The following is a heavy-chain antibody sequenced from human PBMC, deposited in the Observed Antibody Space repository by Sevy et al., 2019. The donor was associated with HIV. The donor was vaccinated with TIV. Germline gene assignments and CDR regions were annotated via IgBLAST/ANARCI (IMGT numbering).Heavy chain of an antibody. CDR1: GFTFSSYG. V-gene: IGHV3-30*18. CDR2: ISYDGSNK. D-gene: IGHD2-15*01. J-gene: IGHJ4*02. CDR3: AKDGGYCSGGSCYYFDY. Sequence: GGSLRLSCAASGFTFSSYGMHWVRQAPGKGLEWVAVISYDGSNKYYADSVEGRFTISRDNSKNTLYLQMNSLRAEDTAVYYCAKDGGYCSGGSCYYFDYWGQGTLVTVSS.